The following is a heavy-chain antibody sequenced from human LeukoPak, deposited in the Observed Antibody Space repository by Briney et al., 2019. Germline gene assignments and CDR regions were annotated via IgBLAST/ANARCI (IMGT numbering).Heavy chain of an antibody. CDR1: GGSISSYY. CDR2: IPYSWDT. Sequence: PSEPLSLTCTVSGGSISSYYWSWIRQPPGKGLEWVGYIPYSWDTNYNPPLKSRVTISVDTSKSHFSLKLISVTAADTAVYYCARNLYGGNLNYFDYWGQGALVTVS. D-gene: IGHD4-23*01. V-gene: IGHV4-59*01. CDR3: ARNLYGGNLNYFDY. J-gene: IGHJ4*02.